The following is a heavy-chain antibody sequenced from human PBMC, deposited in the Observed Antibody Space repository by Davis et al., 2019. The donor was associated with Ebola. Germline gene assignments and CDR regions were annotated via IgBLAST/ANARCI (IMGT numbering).Heavy chain of an antibody. J-gene: IGHJ4*02. CDR1: GFTFSAYS. V-gene: IGHV3-48*02. CDR2: IDTRSATT. Sequence: GGSLRLSCAASGFTFSAYSMNWFRQAPGKGLEWISYIDTRSATTIYAHSVKGRFTISRDNAKNSLYLEMNTLRDGDTAVYYCARDFGDGLVPGAVPFDYWGQGILVIVSS. CDR3: ARDFGDGLVPGAVPFDY. D-gene: IGHD3-16*01.